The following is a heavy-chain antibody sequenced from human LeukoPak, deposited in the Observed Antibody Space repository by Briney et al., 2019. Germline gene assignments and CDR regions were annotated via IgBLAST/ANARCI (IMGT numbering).Heavy chain of an antibody. CDR3: ARVGPAVAYGGSYSFDY. CDR2: IYTRGST. CDR1: GGSINSGSYY. J-gene: IGHJ4*02. Sequence: SETLSLTCTVSGGSINSGSYYWSWIRQPAGKGLEWIGHIYTRGSTNYNPSLKSRVTVSVDTSKNQFSLKLSSVTAADTAVYYCARVGPAVAYGGSYSFDYWGQGLLVTVSS. D-gene: IGHD1-26*01. V-gene: IGHV4-61*09.